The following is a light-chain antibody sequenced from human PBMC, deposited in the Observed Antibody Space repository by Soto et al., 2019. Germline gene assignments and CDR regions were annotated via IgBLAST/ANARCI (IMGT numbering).Light chain of an antibody. CDR2: GNS. Sequence: QSVLTQPPSVSGAPGQRVTISCTGSSSNIGAGYDVHWYQQLPGTAPKLLIYGNSNRPSGVPDRFSGSKSGTSASLAITGFQADDEADYYCQSYASSLHGRVFGTGTKLTVL. V-gene: IGLV1-40*01. J-gene: IGLJ1*01. CDR1: SSNIGAGYD. CDR3: QSYASSLHGRV.